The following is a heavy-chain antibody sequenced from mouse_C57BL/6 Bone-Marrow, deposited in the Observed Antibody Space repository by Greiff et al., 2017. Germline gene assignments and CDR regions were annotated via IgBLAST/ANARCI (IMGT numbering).Heavy chain of an antibody. V-gene: IGHV1-42*01. CDR3: ARRAPVVDYCDY. CDR1: GYSFTGYY. CDR2: INPSTGGT. D-gene: IGHD1-1*01. Sequence: EVQLQQSGPELVKPGASVKISCKASGYSFTGYYMNWVKQSPEKSLEWIGEINPSTGGTTYNQKFKAKATLTVDKSSSTAYMQLKSLTSEDSAVYYCARRAPVVDYCDYWGQGTTLTVSS. J-gene: IGHJ2*01.